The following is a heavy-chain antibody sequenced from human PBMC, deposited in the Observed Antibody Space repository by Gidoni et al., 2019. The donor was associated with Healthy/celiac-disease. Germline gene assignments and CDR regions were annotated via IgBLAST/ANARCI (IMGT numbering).Heavy chain of an antibody. CDR2: ISGSGGST. Sequence: EVQLLESGGGLVQPGGCLRLSCAASGFTFSSYAMSWVRQAPGKGLEWVSAISGSGGSTYYADSVNGRFTISRDNSKNTLYLQMNSLRAEDTAVYYCAKVIGLRGRIVVAGKGGYYYGMDVWGQGTTVTVSS. CDR1: GFTFSSYA. J-gene: IGHJ6*02. V-gene: IGHV3-23*01. CDR3: AKVIGLRGRIVVAGKGGYYYGMDV. D-gene: IGHD6-19*01.